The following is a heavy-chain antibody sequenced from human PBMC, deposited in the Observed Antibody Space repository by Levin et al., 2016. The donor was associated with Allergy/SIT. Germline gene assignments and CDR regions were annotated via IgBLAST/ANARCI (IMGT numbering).Heavy chain of an antibody. CDR3: AKVTTVTFFDY. Sequence: VRQAPGKGLEWVSTITGSSTNTYYADSVKGRSTISRDNSKNTLYLQMNSLRAEDTALYYCAKVTTVTFFDYWGQGTLVTVSS. CDR2: ITGSSTNT. D-gene: IGHD4-17*01. J-gene: IGHJ4*02. V-gene: IGHV3-23*01.